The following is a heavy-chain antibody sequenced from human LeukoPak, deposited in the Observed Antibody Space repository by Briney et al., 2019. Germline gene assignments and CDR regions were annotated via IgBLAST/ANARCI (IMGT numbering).Heavy chain of an antibody. CDR3: AKDARPSY. CDR2: ITGGGGST. J-gene: IGHJ4*02. CDR1: GFTFSSSA. Sequence: PGGSLRLSCAASGFTFSSSAMSWVRQAPGKGLEWVSAITGGGGSTYYADSVKGRFTISRDNSKNTLYLQMNSLRADDTAVYYCAKDARPSYGGQGTLVTVSS. V-gene: IGHV3-23*01.